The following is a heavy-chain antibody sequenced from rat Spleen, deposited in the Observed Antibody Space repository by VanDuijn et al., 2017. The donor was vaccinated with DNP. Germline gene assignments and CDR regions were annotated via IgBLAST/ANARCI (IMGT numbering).Heavy chain of an antibody. CDR1: GFTFSDYN. CDR2: IIYYGSRT. CDR3: ATNYGSYGAMDA. Sequence: EVQLVESGGGLVQPGRSLKLSCAASGFTFSDYNMAWVRQAPKKGLEWVATIIYYGSRTYYRDSVKGRFTISRDNAKSTLYLQMDSLRSEDTATYYCATNYGSYGAMDAWGQGTSVTVSS. V-gene: IGHV5S10*01. D-gene: IGHD1-3*01. J-gene: IGHJ4*01.